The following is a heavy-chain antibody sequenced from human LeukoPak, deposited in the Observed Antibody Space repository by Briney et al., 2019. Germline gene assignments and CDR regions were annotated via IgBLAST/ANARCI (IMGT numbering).Heavy chain of an antibody. Sequence: GGSLRLSCAASGNYWMHWVRPAPGKGLVWVSHINSDGSWTSYADSVKGRFTISKDNAKNTVYLQMNSLRAEDTAVYYCVSFYETYWGRGTLVTVSS. J-gene: IGHJ4*02. D-gene: IGHD2/OR15-2a*01. CDR3: VSFYETY. CDR2: INSDGSWT. CDR1: GNYW. V-gene: IGHV3-74*01.